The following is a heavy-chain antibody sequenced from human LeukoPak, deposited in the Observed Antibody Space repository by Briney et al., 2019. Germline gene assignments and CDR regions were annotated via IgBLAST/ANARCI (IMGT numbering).Heavy chain of an antibody. V-gene: IGHV3-53*01. CDR1: GFTVSSNY. CDR3: ARELGDYGDYAPPPFQH. J-gene: IGHJ1*01. D-gene: IGHD4-17*01. CDR2: IYSGGST. Sequence: GGSLRLSCAASGFTVSSNYMSWVRQAPGKGLEWVSVIYSGGSTYYADSVKGRFTISRDNSKNTLYLQMNSLRAEDTAVYYCARELGDYGDYAPPPFQHWGLGTLVTVSS.